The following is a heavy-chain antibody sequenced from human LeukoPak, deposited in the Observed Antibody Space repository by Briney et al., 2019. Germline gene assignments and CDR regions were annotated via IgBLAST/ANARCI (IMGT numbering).Heavy chain of an antibody. V-gene: IGHV3-7*01. CDR2: MVDDGNKK. D-gene: IGHD6-13*01. CDR1: GFTFDNYW. J-gene: IGHJ4*02. CDR3: ARGRGIAL. Sequence: GSLRLSCAASGFTFDNYWMNWVRQAPGKVLDWVANMVDDGNKKNYVDSVKGRFTISRDNVKSSLYLQMNRLRVEDTAVYYCARGRGIALWGQGTLVTVSS.